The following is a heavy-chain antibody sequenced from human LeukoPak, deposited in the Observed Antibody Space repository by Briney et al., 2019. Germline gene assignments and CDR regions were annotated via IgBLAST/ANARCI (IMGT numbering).Heavy chain of an antibody. D-gene: IGHD4-11*01. Sequence: GGSLRLSCAASGLTFSTYTMSWLRQAPGKELEWVSAISGSGRTTYYADSVKGRFTISRDSSKNTLNLQMNSLSAEDTAVYYCAKDLHDYGNYVGWFDSWGQGTLVTVSS. CDR2: ISGSGRTT. V-gene: IGHV3-23*01. J-gene: IGHJ5*01. CDR3: AKDLHDYGNYVGWFDS. CDR1: GLTFSTYT.